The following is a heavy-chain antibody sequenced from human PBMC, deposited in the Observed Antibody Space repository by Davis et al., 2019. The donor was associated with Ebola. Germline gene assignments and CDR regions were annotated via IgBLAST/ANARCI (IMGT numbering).Heavy chain of an antibody. CDR3: SDFDY. Sequence: GESLKISCAASGFTFSGSAMRWVRQAPGKGPEWVANINQDGSETYYVDSVKGRFTISRDNAKNSLYLQMNSLRAEDTAVYYCSDFDYWGQGILVTVSS. CDR2: INQDGSET. J-gene: IGHJ4*02. V-gene: IGHV3-7*01. CDR1: GFTFSGSA.